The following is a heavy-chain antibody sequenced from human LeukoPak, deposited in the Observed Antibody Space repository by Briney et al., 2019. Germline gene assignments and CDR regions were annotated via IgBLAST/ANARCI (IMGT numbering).Heavy chain of an antibody. V-gene: IGHV3-74*01. CDR2: INSDGSST. Sequence: GGSLRLSCAASGFTFSSYWMHWVRQAPGKGLVWVSRINSDGSSTSYADSVKGRFTISRDNSKNTLYLQMNSLRAEDTAVYYCAKEWGYYDSSDSFDYWGQGTLVTVSS. CDR3: AKEWGYYDSSDSFDY. J-gene: IGHJ4*02. D-gene: IGHD3-22*01. CDR1: GFTFSSYW.